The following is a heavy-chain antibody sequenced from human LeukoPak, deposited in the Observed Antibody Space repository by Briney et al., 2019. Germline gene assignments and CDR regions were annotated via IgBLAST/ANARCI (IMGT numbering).Heavy chain of an antibody. J-gene: IGHJ4*02. CDR3: ARDQARTTTWYLYMNY. CDR1: GYTFTDYY. CDR2: IDPDSGVT. Sequence: ASVKVSCKASGYTFTDYYIHWVRQAPGQGLEWMGRIDPDSGVTNSARNFQGRVTMTRDTSITTAYMELSGLRSDDTAVYYCARDQARTTTWYLYMNYWGQGTLVTVSS. D-gene: IGHD3/OR15-3a*01. V-gene: IGHV1-2*06.